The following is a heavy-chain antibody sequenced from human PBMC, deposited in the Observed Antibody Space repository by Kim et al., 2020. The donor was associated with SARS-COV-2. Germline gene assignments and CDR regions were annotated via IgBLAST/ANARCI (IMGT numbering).Heavy chain of an antibody. V-gene: IGHV3-11*05. CDR3: ARGSSIAARYYFDY. CDR1: GFTFSDYY. J-gene: IGHJ4*02. D-gene: IGHD6-6*01. Sequence: GGSLRLSCAASGFTFSDYYMSWIRQAPGKGLEWVSYISSSSSYTNYADSVKGRFTISRDNAKNSLYLQMNSLRAEDTAVYYCARGSSIAARYYFDYWGQGTLVTVSS. CDR2: ISSSSSYT.